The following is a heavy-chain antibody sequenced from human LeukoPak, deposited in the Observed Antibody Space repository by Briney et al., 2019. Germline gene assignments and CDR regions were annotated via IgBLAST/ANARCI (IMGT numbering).Heavy chain of an antibody. J-gene: IGHJ4*02. CDR2: ISYDGSNK. CDR3: ARGRCSSTSCFFDY. D-gene: IGHD2-2*01. V-gene: IGHV3-30-3*01. CDR1: GFTFSSYA. Sequence: GGSLRLSCAASGFTFSSYAMHWVRQAPGKGLEWVAVISYDGSNKYYADSVKGRFTISRDNSKNALYLQMNSLRAEDTAVYYCARGRCSSTSCFFDYWGQGTLVTVSS.